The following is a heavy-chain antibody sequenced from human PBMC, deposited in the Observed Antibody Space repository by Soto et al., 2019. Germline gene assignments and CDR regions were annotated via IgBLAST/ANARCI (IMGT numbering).Heavy chain of an antibody. D-gene: IGHD6-19*01. CDR2: IIPILGIA. V-gene: IGHV1-69*10. J-gene: IGHJ4*02. Sequence: SVKVSCKASGYTFTSYGISWVRQAPGQGLEWMGWIIPILGIANYAQKFQGRVTITRDTSASTAYMELSSLRSEDTAVYYCARAVAVAADFDYWGQGTLVTVSS. CDR3: ARAVAVAADFDY. CDR1: GYTFTSYG.